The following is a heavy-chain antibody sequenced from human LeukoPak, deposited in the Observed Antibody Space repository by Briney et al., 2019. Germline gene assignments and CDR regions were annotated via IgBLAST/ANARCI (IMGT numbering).Heavy chain of an antibody. CDR3: ARGLEVYADEILKFDP. J-gene: IGHJ5*02. D-gene: IGHD2-8*02. CDR2: INPSGGST. CDR1: GYTFTSYY. Sequence: ASVKVSCKASGYTFTSYYMHWVRQAPGQGLEWMGIINPSGGSTSYAQKFQGRVTMTRDTSTSTVYMELSSLRSEDTAVYYCARGLEVYADEILKFDPWGQGTLVTVSS. V-gene: IGHV1-46*01.